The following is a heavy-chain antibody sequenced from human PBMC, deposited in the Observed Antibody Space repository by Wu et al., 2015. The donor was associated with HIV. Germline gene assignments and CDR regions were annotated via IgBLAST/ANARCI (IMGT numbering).Heavy chain of an antibody. D-gene: IGHD3-9*01. CDR1: GYTFTSHG. V-gene: IGHV1-18*01. CDR2: INTYNGNT. J-gene: IGHJ2*01. Sequence: QVQLVQSGAEVKKPGSSVKVSCKASGYTFTSHGIGWVRQAPGQGLEWMGWINTYNGNTNYAQKLQGRVTMTTDTSTSTAYMELRSLRSDDTAVYYCARVYDILTGYLPTPNWYFDLWGRGTLVTVSS. CDR3: ARVYDILTGYLPTPNWYFDL.